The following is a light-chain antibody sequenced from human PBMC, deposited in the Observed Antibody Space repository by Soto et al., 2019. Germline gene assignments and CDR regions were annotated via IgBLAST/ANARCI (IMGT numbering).Light chain of an antibody. CDR3: CSYAGSSTWV. CDR1: SSDVGSYNL. Sequence: QSALTQSASVSGSPGQSITISCTGTSSDVGSYNLVSWYQQHPGKAPKVMIYEGSKRPSGVSNRFFGSKSGNTASLTISGLQAEDEADYYCCSYAGSSTWVFGTGTKLTVL. CDR2: EGS. J-gene: IGLJ1*01. V-gene: IGLV2-23*01.